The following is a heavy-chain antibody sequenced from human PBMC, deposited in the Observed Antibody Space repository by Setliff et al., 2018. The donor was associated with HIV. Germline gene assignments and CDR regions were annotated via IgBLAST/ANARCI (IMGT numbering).Heavy chain of an antibody. CDR3: ARVQWVVSSNVGLDY. CDR2: ISGYSGNT. Sequence: ASVKVSCKASGYTFTSYGISWLRQAPGQGLEWMGWISGYSGNTNYARKFQDRVTMTTDTPTSTVYMELRSLRSDDTAVYYCARVQWVVSSNVGLDYWGQGTLVTVSS. D-gene: IGHD6-19*01. CDR1: GYTFTSYG. V-gene: IGHV1-18*01. J-gene: IGHJ4*02.